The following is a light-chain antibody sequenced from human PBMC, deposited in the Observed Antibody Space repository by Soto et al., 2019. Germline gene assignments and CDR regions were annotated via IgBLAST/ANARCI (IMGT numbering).Light chain of an antibody. J-gene: IGKJ4*01. CDR1: QNVNNNY. CDR2: GAS. Sequence: EIVLTQSPGTLSLSPGERATLSCRASQNVNNNYLAWYQQKPGQAPRLLIYGASRMATDIPERFSGSGSGTDFTLTISRLELEDSAVYSCQQYGSAPLTFGGGTKVEIK. CDR3: QQYGSAPLT. V-gene: IGKV3-20*01.